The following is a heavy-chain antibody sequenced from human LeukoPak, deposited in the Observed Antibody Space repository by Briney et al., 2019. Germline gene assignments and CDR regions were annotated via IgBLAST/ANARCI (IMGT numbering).Heavy chain of an antibody. CDR1: GYSFTNFV. CDR3: AREVVNYYGSGSYFSQNYYGMDV. Sequence: ASVKVSCKTSGYSFTNFVLSWVRQAPGQGLEWMGWITAHNGNTNYAQRLQGRVTMTTDTSTSTAYMELRSLKSDDTAVYYCAREVVNYYGSGSYFSQNYYGMDVWGQGTTVTVSS. D-gene: IGHD3-10*01. CDR2: ITAHNGNT. V-gene: IGHV1-18*01. J-gene: IGHJ6*02.